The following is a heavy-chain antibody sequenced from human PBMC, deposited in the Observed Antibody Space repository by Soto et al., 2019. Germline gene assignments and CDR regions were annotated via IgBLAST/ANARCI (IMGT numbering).Heavy chain of an antibody. V-gene: IGHV3-21*01. CDR3: ARAPYYYDSRGYYAY. CDR2: ISGSSTYI. CDR1: GFTFSNYS. Sequence: EVQLVESGGGVVKPGGSLRLSCAASGFTFSNYSMNWVRQAPEKGLEWVSSISGSSTYIYYADSVKGRFTISRDNAKNSPYLQMNSLRAEDTAVYYCARAPYYYDSRGYYAYWGQGTLVTVSS. J-gene: IGHJ4*02. D-gene: IGHD3-22*01.